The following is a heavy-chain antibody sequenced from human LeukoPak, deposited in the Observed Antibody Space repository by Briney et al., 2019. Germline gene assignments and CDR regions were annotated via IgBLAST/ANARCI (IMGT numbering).Heavy chain of an antibody. J-gene: IGHJ4*02. D-gene: IGHD3-22*01. CDR1: GGTFSSYA. CDR2: IIPILGIA. V-gene: IGHV1-69*04. Sequence: GASVKVSCKASGGTFSSYAISWVRQAPGQGLEWMGRIIPILGIANYAQKFQGRVTITADKSTSTAYMELSRLRSDDTAVYYCARGDSSGYYLIYWGQGTLVTVSS. CDR3: ARGDSSGYYLIY.